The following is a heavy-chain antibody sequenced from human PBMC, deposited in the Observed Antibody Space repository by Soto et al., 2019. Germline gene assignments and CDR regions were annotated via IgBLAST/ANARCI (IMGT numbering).Heavy chain of an antibody. CDR1: GGSINFYY. J-gene: IGHJ4*02. CDR3: TRDRSEGSGRYFWVDS. Sequence: QVQLQESGPGLVKPSETLFLTCTVSGGSINFYYWSWIRQPAGKGLEWIGRIYTSGSANYNPSLNSRVTMSVDTSKNQLSLKLRSVTAADSAIYYCTRDRSEGSGRYFWVDSWGQGILVTVSS. V-gene: IGHV4-4*07. D-gene: IGHD1-26*01. CDR2: IYTSGSA.